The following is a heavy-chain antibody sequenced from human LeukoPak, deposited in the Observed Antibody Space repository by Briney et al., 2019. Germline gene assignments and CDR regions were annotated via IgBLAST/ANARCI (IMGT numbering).Heavy chain of an antibody. CDR1: GYTFTGYY. CDR2: ISAYNGNT. V-gene: IGHV1-18*04. Sequence: GASVKVSCKASGYTFTGYYMHWVRQAPGQGLEWMGWISAYNGNTNYAQKLQGRVTMTTDTSTSTAYMELRSLRSDDTAVYYCARVGTGSSYYDFWSGYYFDYWGQGTLVTVSS. CDR3: ARVGTGSSYYDFWSGYYFDY. D-gene: IGHD3-3*01. J-gene: IGHJ4*02.